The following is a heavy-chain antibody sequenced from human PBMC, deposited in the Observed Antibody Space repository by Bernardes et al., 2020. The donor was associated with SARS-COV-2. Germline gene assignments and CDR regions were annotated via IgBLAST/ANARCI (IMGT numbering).Heavy chain of an antibody. CDR2: ISGSGANI. CDR1: GFIFSRHA. Sequence: GGSLRLSCAASGFIFSRHAMSWVRQAPGKGLKWVSTISGSGANIFYADSVRGRFTISRDNSKNTLFLHMSSLRAEDTAVYYCAKDHYLGTGRVTIFDFWGQGTLVTASS. V-gene: IGHV3-23*01. D-gene: IGHD2-21*02. CDR3: AKDHYLGTGRVTIFDF. J-gene: IGHJ4*02.